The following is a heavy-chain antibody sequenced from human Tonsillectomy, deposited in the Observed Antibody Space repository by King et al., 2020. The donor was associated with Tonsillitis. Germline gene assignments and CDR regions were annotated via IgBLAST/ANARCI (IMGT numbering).Heavy chain of an antibody. CDR3: AKVRVDLAGETDFDY. CDR1: GFTFSSHA. J-gene: IGHJ4*02. CDR2: ISGSGGVT. Sequence: QLVQSGGGLVQPGGSLRLSCAASGFTFSSHAMSWVRQAPGKGLEWLSVISGSGGVTFYADSVKGRFTISRDNSKNTLCLQMTSLRAEDTAVYYCAKVRVDLAGETDFDYWGQGTLVTVSS. D-gene: IGHD6-19*01. V-gene: IGHV3-23*04.